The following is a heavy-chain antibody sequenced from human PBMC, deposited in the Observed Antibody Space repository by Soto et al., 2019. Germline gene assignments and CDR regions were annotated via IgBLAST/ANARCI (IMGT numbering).Heavy chain of an antibody. CDR1: GFTFSSYA. Sequence: GGSPRLSCAASGFTFSSYAMSWVRQAPGKGLEWVSAISGSGGSTYYADSVKGRFTISRDNSKNTLYLQMNSLRAEDTAVYYCAKDEPGSYYPYYFDYWGQGTLVTVSS. J-gene: IGHJ4*02. D-gene: IGHD1-26*01. CDR2: ISGSGGST. CDR3: AKDEPGSYYPYYFDY. V-gene: IGHV3-23*01.